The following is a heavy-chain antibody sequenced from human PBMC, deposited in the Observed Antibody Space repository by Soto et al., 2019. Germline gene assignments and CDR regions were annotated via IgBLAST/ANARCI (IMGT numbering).Heavy chain of an antibody. CDR2: ISGYDGRT. Sequence: QVHLVQSGAEVKKPGASVKVSCKTSGYTFTRYGISWVRQAPGQGLEWMGWISGYDGRTNFAQKVQDRVTMTTDTSTSTVYMELRSLSSDDTAVYYCAREGDVPYYYYGMDVWGQGTTVTVSS. V-gene: IGHV1-18*01. CDR3: AREGDVPYYYYGMDV. CDR1: GYTFTRYG. J-gene: IGHJ6*02. D-gene: IGHD2-21*02.